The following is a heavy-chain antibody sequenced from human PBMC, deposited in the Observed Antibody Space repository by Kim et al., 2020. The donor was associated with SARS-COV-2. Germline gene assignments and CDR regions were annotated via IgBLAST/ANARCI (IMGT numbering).Heavy chain of an antibody. V-gene: IGHV3-30*04. Sequence: GGSLRLSCAASGFTFSSYAMHWVRQAPGKGLEWVAVISYDGSNKYYADSVKGRFTISRDNSKNTLYLQMNSLRAEDTAVYYCARDPGEYYYYYYMDVWG. CDR2: ISYDGSNK. CDR3: ARDPGEYYYYYYMDV. CDR1: GFTFSSYA. D-gene: IGHD2-21*01. J-gene: IGHJ6*03.